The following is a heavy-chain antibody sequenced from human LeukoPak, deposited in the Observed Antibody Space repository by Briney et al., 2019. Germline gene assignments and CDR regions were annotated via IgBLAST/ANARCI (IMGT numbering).Heavy chain of an antibody. J-gene: IGHJ5*02. CDR3: ARGSRFHPQNWFDP. CDR1: GYTFIDYY. D-gene: IGHD3-10*01. Sequence: ASVKVSCKASGYTFIDYYIHWVRQAPGQGLEWMGWVGPNTGGTYYAQTFQSRVTMTSAASISTVYMELTSLTYDDTAVYYCARGSRFHPQNWFDPWGKGTLITVSS. CDR2: VGPNTGGT. V-gene: IGHV1-2*02.